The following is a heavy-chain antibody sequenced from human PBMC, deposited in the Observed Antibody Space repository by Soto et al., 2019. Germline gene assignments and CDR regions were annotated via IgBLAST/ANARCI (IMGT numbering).Heavy chain of an antibody. Sequence: SETLSLTCTVSVGSISSYYWSWVRQPPGKGLEWIGEIYYSGSTNYNPSLKSRVTISVDKSKNQFSLKLSSVTAADTAVYYCARLYHWFDPWGQGTLVTVSS. CDR2: IYYSGST. V-gene: IGHV4-59*12. J-gene: IGHJ5*02. CDR1: VGSISSYY. D-gene: IGHD2-2*02. CDR3: ARLYHWFDP.